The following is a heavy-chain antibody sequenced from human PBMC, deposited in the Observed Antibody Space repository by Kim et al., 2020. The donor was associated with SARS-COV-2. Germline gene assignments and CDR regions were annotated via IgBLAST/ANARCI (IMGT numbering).Heavy chain of an antibody. CDR3: ARLHGYKSEEFDS. Sequence: SETLSLTCSVSGGSISGYYWSWIRQSPGKGLECIAYVYPTGSAHYSPSVRSRATISVDISKNQFSLRLTSVTAADTAIYYCARLHGYKSEEFDSWGQGTLVTVSS. CDR1: GGSISGYY. CDR2: VYPTGSA. V-gene: IGHV4-59*01. J-gene: IGHJ5*01. D-gene: IGHD5-12*01.